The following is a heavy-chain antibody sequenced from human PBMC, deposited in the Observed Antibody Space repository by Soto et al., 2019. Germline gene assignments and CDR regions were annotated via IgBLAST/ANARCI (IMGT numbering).Heavy chain of an antibody. J-gene: IGHJ4*02. Sequence: QVQLVQSGGEVKKPGSSVKVSCKTSGGSFSSYSISWVRQAPGQGLEWMGRSTPILNIANYAQKFQGRVTITADKSTSTAYMELSSLKSEDTDINYCARGPRGKSDYWGQGNVVTVSS. V-gene: IGHV1-69*02. CDR3: ARGPRGKSDY. CDR2: STPILNIA. CDR1: GGSFSSYS.